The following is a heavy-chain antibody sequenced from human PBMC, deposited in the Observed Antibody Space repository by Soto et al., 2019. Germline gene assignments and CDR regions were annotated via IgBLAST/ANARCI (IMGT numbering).Heavy chain of an antibody. CDR2: ISYDGSNK. CDR3: AKEYSGSSNGFYYYGMDV. D-gene: IGHD1-26*01. CDR1: GFTFSSYG. V-gene: IGHV3-30*18. Sequence: GGSLRLSCAASGFTFSSYGMHWVRQAPGKGLEWVAVISYDGSNKYYADSVEGRFTISRDNSKNTLYLQMNSLRAEDTAVYYCAKEYSGSSNGFYYYGMDVWGQGTTVTVSS. J-gene: IGHJ6*02.